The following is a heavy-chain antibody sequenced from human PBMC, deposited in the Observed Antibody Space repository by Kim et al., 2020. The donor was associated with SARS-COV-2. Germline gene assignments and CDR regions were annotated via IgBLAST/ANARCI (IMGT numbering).Heavy chain of an antibody. Sequence: GGSLRLSCAAAGFIFSRYAMTWVRQAPGKGLEWVAIISFDGNNEYYVDSVRGRFTISRDDSKNTVYLQINSLRAEDTGVYYCARDSTSALDVWGQGTMVT. V-gene: IGHV3-30*04. J-gene: IGHJ3*01. CDR3: ARDSTSALDV. CDR1: GFIFSRYA. CDR2: ISFDGNNE.